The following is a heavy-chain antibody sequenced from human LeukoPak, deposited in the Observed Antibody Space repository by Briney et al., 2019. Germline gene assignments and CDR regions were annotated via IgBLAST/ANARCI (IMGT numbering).Heavy chain of an antibody. J-gene: IGHJ4*02. CDR3: ARGFHGTRSFDS. CDR1: GGSFNSYY. CDR2: IIYNGST. Sequence: SETLSLTCTVSGGSFNSYYWSWIRQAPGKGLEWIGYIIYNGSTDYNPSLRSRATISLDTSKNQLSLKVTSVTASDTAVYYCARGFHGTRSFDSWGQGVLVTVSS. D-gene: IGHD3-10*01. V-gene: IGHV4-59*12.